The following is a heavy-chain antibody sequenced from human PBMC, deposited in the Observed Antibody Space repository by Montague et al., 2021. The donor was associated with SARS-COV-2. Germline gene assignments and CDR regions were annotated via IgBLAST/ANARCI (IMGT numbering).Heavy chain of an antibody. CDR3: ARLKRYFDSSGPTSAFDF. V-gene: IGHV4-39*02. J-gene: IGHJ3*01. Sequence: SETLSLTCTVSGGSITTNFDYWTWIRQPPGKGLEWIGSNYYTGNTYYNPARKSRVTISVVTSKNPFTLKLSSVTAAETAVYDCARLKRYFDSSGPTSAFDFWGQGTMVTVSS. CDR2: NYYTGNT. D-gene: IGHD3-22*01. CDR1: GGSITTNFDY.